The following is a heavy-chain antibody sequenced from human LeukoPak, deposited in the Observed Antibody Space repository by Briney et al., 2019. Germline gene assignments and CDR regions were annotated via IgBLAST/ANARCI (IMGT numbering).Heavy chain of an antibody. CDR1: DTINNYH. V-gene: IGHV4-4*07. CDR2: VHTTTGNT. Sequence: SETLSLTCKVDTINNYHWSWVRQSAGTGLEWIGRVHTTTGNTFANPSLWGRVSVSVDTARNKFVLKLTSMTAADTAVYHCAREIRNIAEYYFDYWGQGVPVTVSS. J-gene: IGHJ4*02. D-gene: IGHD1-14*01. CDR3: AREIRNIAEYYFDY.